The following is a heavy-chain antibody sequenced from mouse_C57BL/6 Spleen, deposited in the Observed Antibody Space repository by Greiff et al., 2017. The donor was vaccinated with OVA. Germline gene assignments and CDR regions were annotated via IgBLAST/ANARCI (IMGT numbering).Heavy chain of an antibody. V-gene: IGHV1-69*01. D-gene: IGHD1-1*01. Sequence: QVQLQQPGAELVMPGASVKLSCKASGYTFTSYWMHWVKQRPGQGLEWIGEIDPSDSYTNYNQKFKGKSTLTVDKSSSTAYMQLSSLTSADSAVYYCARFYGSSYSFAYWGQGTLVTVSA. CDR3: ARFYGSSYSFAY. J-gene: IGHJ3*01. CDR2: IDPSDSYT. CDR1: GYTFTSYW.